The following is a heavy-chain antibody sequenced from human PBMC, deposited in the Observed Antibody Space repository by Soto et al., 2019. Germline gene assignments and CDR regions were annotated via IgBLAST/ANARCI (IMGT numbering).Heavy chain of an antibody. Sequence: SETLSLTCIVSGEAISSSSYYWGWIRQPPGKGLEWIGSIYYSGRTYYNPSFKSRVTISIDTSKNQFSPKLSSVTATDTAVYYCARQRTTVVTQAYFDHWGQGALVTVSS. J-gene: IGHJ4*02. CDR3: ARQRTTVVTQAYFDH. D-gene: IGHD2-21*02. V-gene: IGHV4-39*01. CDR1: GEAISSSSYY. CDR2: IYYSGRT.